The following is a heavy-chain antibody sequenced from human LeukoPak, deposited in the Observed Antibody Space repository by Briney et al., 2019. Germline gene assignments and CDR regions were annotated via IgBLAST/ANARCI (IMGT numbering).Heavy chain of an antibody. J-gene: IGHJ4*02. CDR2: IWYDGSNK. Sequence: GGSLRLSCAASGFTFSSYGMPWVRQAPGKGLEKVAVIWYDGSNKYYADSVKGRFTISRDNSKNTLYLQMNSLRAEDTAVYYCARLVGATRVVDYWGQGTLVTVSS. CDR1: GFTFSSYG. D-gene: IGHD1-26*01. CDR3: ARLVGATRVVDY. V-gene: IGHV3-33*01.